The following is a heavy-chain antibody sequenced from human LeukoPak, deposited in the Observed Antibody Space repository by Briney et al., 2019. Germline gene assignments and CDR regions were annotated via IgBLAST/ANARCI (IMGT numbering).Heavy chain of an antibody. CDR1: GFTFSSYS. J-gene: IGHJ6*03. CDR2: ISSSSSYI. CDR3: ARGSSSWSGMDV. D-gene: IGHD6-13*01. V-gene: IGHV3-21*01. Sequence: GGSLRLSCAASGFTFSSYSMNWVRQAPGKGLEWVSSISSSSSYIYYADSVKGRFTISRDNAKNSLYLQMNSLGAEDTAVYYCARGSSSWSGMDVWGKGTTVTVSS.